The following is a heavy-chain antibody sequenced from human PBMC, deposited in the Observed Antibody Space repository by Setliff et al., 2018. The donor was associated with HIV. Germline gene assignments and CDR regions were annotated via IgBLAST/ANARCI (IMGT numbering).Heavy chain of an antibody. D-gene: IGHD3-3*02. V-gene: IGHV3-7*01. CDR3: TRKLAPGHGMDV. CDR1: GVTFTSYW. CDR2: INQDGSEK. J-gene: IGHJ6*02. Sequence: GSLRLSCAASGVTFTSYWMIWVRQAPGKGLEWVANINQDGSEKNYVDSVKGRFTISRDNAKNSLYLQMDSLRVEDTTVYYCTRKLAPGHGMDVWGQGTTFTVSS.